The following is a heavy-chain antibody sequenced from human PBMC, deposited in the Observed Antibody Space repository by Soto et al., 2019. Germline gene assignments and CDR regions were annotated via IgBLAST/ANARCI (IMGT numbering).Heavy chain of an antibody. CDR3: AKDKCGYYSPLDS. D-gene: IGHD3-3*01. Sequence: QLVQSGAEVKKPGSSVKVSCKTSGGTFSNYAISWVRQAPGQGLEWMGGIIPFFGTPNYAQNFQGRVTITTDKSTSTDYMELSSLRPDDTAVYYCAKDKCGYYSPLDSWGQGTMVTVSS. CDR2: IIPFFGTP. V-gene: IGHV1-69*06. J-gene: IGHJ4*02. CDR1: GGTFSNYA.